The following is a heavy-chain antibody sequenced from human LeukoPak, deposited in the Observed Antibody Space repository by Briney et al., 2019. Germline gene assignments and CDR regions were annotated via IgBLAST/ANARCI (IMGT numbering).Heavy chain of an antibody. D-gene: IGHD3-9*01. CDR2: ITDSGSTI. CDR1: GFTFRDYN. Sequence: GSLRLSCAASGFTFRDYNMNWVRQAPGKGLEWVSYITDSGSTIHYADSVNGRFTISRDNAKNSLYLQMNSLRAEDSAVYYCARSIGLTGGGVNVWGRGTTVTVSS. J-gene: IGHJ6*02. V-gene: IGHV3-11*01. CDR3: ARSIGLTGGGVNV.